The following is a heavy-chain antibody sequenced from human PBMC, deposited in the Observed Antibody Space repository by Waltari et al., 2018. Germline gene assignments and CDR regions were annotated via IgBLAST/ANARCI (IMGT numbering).Heavy chain of an antibody. CDR1: GGSITSSGYY. Sequence: QLQLQESGPGLVKPSETLSLTCTVSGGSITSSGYYWGWIRQPPGKGLEWLASIDHSGTTYYNQSLKSRVTISVDTSKSQFSLNLSSVTAADTAFYYCARHHRAGDLDYWGQGTLVTASS. J-gene: IGHJ4*02. D-gene: IGHD3-10*01. V-gene: IGHV4-39*07. CDR3: ARHHRAGDLDY. CDR2: IDHSGTT.